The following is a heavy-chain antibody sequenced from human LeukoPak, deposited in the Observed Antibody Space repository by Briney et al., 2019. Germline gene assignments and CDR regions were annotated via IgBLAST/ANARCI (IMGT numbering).Heavy chain of an antibody. Sequence: GASVKVSCKASGYTFTSHYMHWVRQAPGQGLEWMGLINPSGSSTLYAQKLQGRVTMTTDTSTSTAYMELRSLRSDDTAIYYCARGGSGSSTWFDPWGQGTLVTVSS. CDR3: ARGGSGSSTWFDP. CDR1: GYTFTSHY. V-gene: IGHV1-46*01. J-gene: IGHJ5*02. D-gene: IGHD2-15*01. CDR2: INPSGSST.